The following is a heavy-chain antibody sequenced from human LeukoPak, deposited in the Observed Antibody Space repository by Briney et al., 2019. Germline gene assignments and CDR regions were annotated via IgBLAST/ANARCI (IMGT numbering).Heavy chain of an antibody. D-gene: IGHD3-3*01. J-gene: IGHJ5*02. Sequence: PSETLSLTCTVSGGSISSGSYYWSWIRQPAGKGLEWIGRIYTSGSTNYNPSLKSRVTISVDTFKNQFSLKLSSLTAADTAVYYCARADYDFWSGYSFNWFDPWGQGTLVTVSS. CDR1: GGSISSGSYY. V-gene: IGHV4-61*02. CDR2: IYTSGST. CDR3: ARADYDFWSGYSFNWFDP.